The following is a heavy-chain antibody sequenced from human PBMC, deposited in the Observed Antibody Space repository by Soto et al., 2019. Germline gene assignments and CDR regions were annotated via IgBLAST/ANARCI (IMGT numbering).Heavy chain of an antibody. V-gene: IGHV3-23*01. Sequence: EVQLLESGGGLVQPGGSLRLSCAASGFTFSNYAMSWVRQAPGKGLEWVSIITGSDSSSDYADSVKGRFTISRDNSKNTLYLQMNRLRAEDTAVYYCAKTGGSYWGFDYWGQGTLVTVSS. J-gene: IGHJ4*02. CDR3: AKTGGSYWGFDY. D-gene: IGHD1-26*01. CDR1: GFTFSNYA. CDR2: ITGSDSSS.